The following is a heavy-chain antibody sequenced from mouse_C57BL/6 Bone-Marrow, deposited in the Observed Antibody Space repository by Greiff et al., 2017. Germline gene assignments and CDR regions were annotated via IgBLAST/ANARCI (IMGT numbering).Heavy chain of an antibody. V-gene: IGHV5-6*02. J-gene: IGHJ1*03. D-gene: IGHD1-1*01. CDR2: ISSGGSYT. CDR3: ARQTNYGSSDGYFDV. Sequence: EVKLEESGGDLVKPGGSLKLSCAASGFTFSSYGMSWVRQTPDKRLEWVATISSGGSYTYYPDSVKGRFTISRDNAKNTLYLQMSSLKSEDTAMYYGARQTNYGSSDGYFDVWGTGTTVTVSS. CDR1: GFTFSSYG.